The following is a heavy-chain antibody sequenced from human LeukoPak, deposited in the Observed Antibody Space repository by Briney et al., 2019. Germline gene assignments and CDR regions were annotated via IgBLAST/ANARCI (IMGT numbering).Heavy chain of an antibody. CDR1: GGSFSGYY. Sequence: PSETLSLTCAVYGGSFSGYYWSWIRQPPGKGLEWMGEINHSGSTNYNPSLKSRVTLSVDTSKTPLSLKLSSVPAADAAVYYCARAPIVVVVAASSQGRGMAVWGQGTTVTVSS. D-gene: IGHD2-15*01. J-gene: IGHJ6*02. V-gene: IGHV4-34*01. CDR2: INHSGST. CDR3: ARAPIVVVVAASSQGRGMAV.